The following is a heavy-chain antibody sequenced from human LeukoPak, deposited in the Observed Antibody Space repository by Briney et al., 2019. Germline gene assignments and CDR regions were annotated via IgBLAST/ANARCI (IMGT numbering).Heavy chain of an antibody. CDR2: IHTSWTT. Sequence: SETLSLTCTVSGGSMSSYYWSFIRQPAGKGLEWIGRIHTSWTTYYNPSLKSRVTMSVDTSRNQFSLRLTSVTAADTSVYYCARGDYYDGGGRNWFDPWGQGNLVTVSS. CDR3: ARGDYYDGGGRNWFDP. CDR1: GGSMSSYY. D-gene: IGHD3-16*01. J-gene: IGHJ5*02. V-gene: IGHV4-4*07.